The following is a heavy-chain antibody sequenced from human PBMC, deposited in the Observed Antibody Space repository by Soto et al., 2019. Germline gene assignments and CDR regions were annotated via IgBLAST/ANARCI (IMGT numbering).Heavy chain of an antibody. J-gene: IGHJ4*02. CDR2: IDPSDSYT. CDR3: ARVSLYCTNGVCHFDY. Sequence: PGESLKISCKGSGYSFTSYWISWVRQMPGKGLEWMGRIDPSDSYTNYSPSFQGHVTISADEAIDTAYLQWSSLKASDTAMYYCARVSLYCTNGVCHFDYWGQGTLVTVSS. D-gene: IGHD2-8*01. V-gene: IGHV5-10-1*01. CDR1: GYSFTSYW.